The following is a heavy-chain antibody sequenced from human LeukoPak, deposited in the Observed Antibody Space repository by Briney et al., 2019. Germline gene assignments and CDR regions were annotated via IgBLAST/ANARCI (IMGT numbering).Heavy chain of an antibody. CDR3: AKDGNSGYDSPSDY. CDR2: ISSSSSYI. V-gene: IGHV3-21*04. CDR1: GFTFSSYS. J-gene: IGHJ4*02. D-gene: IGHD5-12*01. Sequence: GGSLRLSCAASGFTFSSYSMNWVRQTPGKGLEWVSSISSSSSYIYYADSVKGRFTISRDNAKNSLYLQMNSLRAEDTAVYYCAKDGNSGYDSPSDYWGQGTLVTVSS.